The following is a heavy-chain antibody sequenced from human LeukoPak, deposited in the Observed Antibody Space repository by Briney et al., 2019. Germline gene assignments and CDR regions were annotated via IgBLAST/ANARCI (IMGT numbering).Heavy chain of an antibody. J-gene: IGHJ5*02. CDR1: GFTFSSYG. D-gene: IGHD5-18*01. Sequence: GGSLRLSCAAPGFTFSSYGMHWVRQAPGKGLEWVAVIWYDGSNKYYADSVKGRFTISRDNSKNTLYLQMNSLRAEDTAVYYCARDLDTAMGNWFDPWGQGTLVTVSS. V-gene: IGHV3-33*08. CDR3: ARDLDTAMGNWFDP. CDR2: IWYDGSNK.